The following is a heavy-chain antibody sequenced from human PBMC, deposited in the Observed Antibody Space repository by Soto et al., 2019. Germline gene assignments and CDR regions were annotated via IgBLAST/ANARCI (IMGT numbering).Heavy chain of an antibody. CDR2: ISAYNGNT. CDR1: GYTFTSYG. D-gene: IGHD5-12*01. CDR3: ARGRGGYSGYDEKEMNTVTTNNWFDP. V-gene: IGHV1-18*01. J-gene: IGHJ5*02. Sequence: QVQLVQSGAEVKKPGASVKVSCKASGYTFTSYGISWVRQAPGQGLEWMGWISAYNGNTNYAQKLQGRVTMTTDTSTSTAYMELRSLRSDDTAVYYCARGRGGYSGYDEKEMNTVTTNNWFDPWGQGTLVTVSS.